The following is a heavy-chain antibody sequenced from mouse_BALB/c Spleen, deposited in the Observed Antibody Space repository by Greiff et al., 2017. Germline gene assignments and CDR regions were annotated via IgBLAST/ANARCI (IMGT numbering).Heavy chain of an antibody. J-gene: IGHJ4*01. D-gene: IGHD2-10*02. CDR3: AREGGYGNYYAMDY. CDR1: GFTFSSYA. V-gene: IGHV5-9-4*01. CDR2: ISSGGSYT. Sequence: EVQLVASGGGLVKPGGSLKLSCAASGFTFSSYAMSWVRQSPEQRLEWVAEISSGGSYTYYPDTVTGRFTISRDNAKNTLYLEMRSLRSEDTAMYYCAREGGYGNYYAMDYWGQGTSVTVSS.